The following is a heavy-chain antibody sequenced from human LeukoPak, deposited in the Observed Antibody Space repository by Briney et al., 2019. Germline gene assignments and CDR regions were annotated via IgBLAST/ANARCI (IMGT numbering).Heavy chain of an antibody. CDR2: IYSGGST. J-gene: IGHJ4*02. V-gene: IGHV3-66*02. CDR1: GFTVSSNY. D-gene: IGHD2-2*01. CDR3: AREDIVVVPAAIPSGY. Sequence: PGGSLRLSCAASGFTVSSNYMSWVRQAPGKGLEWVSVIYSGGSTYYAGSVKGRFTISRDNSKNTLYLQMNSLRAEDTAVYYCAREDIVVVPAAIPSGYWGQGTLVTVSS.